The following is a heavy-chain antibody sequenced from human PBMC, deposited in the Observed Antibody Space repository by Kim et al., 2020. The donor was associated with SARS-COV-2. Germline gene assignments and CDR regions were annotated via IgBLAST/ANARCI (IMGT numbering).Heavy chain of an antibody. J-gene: IGHJ4*02. CDR1: GFTFSDYS. CDR2: VSSNGSSI. CDR3: ARDRGAGTGGHCGFDY. Sequence: GGSLRLSCAASGFTFSDYSMHWVRQVPGKGLVWVSGVSSNGSSISYADSVKGRFTISRDNARKTLYLQMNSLRAEDTAVYYCARDRGAGTGGHCGFDYSGQGTLVTVSS. V-gene: IGHV3-74*01. D-gene: IGHD2-8*02.